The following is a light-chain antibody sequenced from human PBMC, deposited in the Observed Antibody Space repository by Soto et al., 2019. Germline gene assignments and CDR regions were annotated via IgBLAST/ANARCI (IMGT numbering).Light chain of an antibody. CDR1: QGISSY. CDR3: QQYYSYPRA. V-gene: IGKV1-8*01. CDR2: AAS. J-gene: IGKJ4*01. Sequence: AIRMTQSPSSLSASTGDRVTITCRASQGISSYLAWYQQKPGKAPKLLIYAASTLQSGVPSRFSGSGSGTDVTLTIICLQSEDFATYYCQQYYSYPRAFGGGTKVEIK.